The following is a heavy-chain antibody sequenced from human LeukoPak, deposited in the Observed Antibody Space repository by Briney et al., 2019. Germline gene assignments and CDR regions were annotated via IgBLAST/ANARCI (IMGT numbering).Heavy chain of an antibody. V-gene: IGHV3-23*01. CDR2: ISGSGGST. CDR1: GFTFSSYA. CDR3: AKDSIGSWQYYDFWSGLTRYGMDV. J-gene: IGHJ6*02. D-gene: IGHD3-3*01. Sequence: GGSLRLSCAASGFTFSSYAMSWVRQAPGKGLEWVSAISGSGGSTYYADSVKGRFTISRDNSKNTLYLQMNSLRAEDTAVYYCAKDSIGSWQYYDFWSGLTRYGMDVWAKGPRSPSP.